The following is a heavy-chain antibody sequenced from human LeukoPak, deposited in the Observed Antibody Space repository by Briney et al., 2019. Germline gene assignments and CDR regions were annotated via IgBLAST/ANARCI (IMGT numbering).Heavy chain of an antibody. CDR1: GFTFSSYW. D-gene: IGHD3-10*01. V-gene: IGHV3-7*01. Sequence: GGSLRLSCAASGFTFSSYWMSWVRQAPGKGLEWVANIKQDGSEKYYVDSVKGRFTISRDNAKNSLYLQMNSLRAEDTAVYYCARGFPELWFGELSWMPTVYYFDYWGQGTLVTVSS. J-gene: IGHJ4*02. CDR2: IKQDGSEK. CDR3: ARGFPELWFGELSWMPTVYYFDY.